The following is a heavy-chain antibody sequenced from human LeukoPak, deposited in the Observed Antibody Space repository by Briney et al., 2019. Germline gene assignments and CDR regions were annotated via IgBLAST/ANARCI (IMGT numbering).Heavy chain of an antibody. CDR2: ISWNSGSI. J-gene: IGHJ4*02. CDR3: AKGKYYFDY. CDR1: GFTFNNYP. V-gene: IGHV3-9*01. Sequence: GGSLRLSCAASGFTFNNYPMSWVRQAPGKGLEWVSGISWNSGSIGYADSVKGRFTISRDNAKNSLYLQMNSLRAEDTALYYCAKGKYYFDYWGQGTLVTVSS.